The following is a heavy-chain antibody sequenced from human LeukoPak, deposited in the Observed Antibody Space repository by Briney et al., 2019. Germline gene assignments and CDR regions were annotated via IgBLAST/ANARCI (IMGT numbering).Heavy chain of an antibody. D-gene: IGHD3-3*01. Sequence: GGSLRLSCAASGFTFSSYWMSWVRQAPGKGLEWVANIKQDGSEKYYVDSVKGRFTISRDNAKNPLYLQMNSLRAEDTAVYYCARATSYYDFWSGYSSPEEYYFDYWGQGTLVTVSS. J-gene: IGHJ4*02. V-gene: IGHV3-7*01. CDR1: GFTFSSYW. CDR2: IKQDGSEK. CDR3: ARATSYYDFWSGYSSPEEYYFDY.